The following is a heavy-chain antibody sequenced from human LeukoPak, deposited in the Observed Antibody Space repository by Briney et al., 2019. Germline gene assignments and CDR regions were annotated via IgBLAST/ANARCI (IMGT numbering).Heavy chain of an antibody. V-gene: IGHV3-30*18. D-gene: IGHD2-2*01. CDR3: AKCLLRADIVVVPAALYYYYGMDV. J-gene: IGHJ6*02. CDR1: GFTFSSYG. Sequence: GGSLRLSCAAAGFTFSSYGMHWVRQAPGKGLEWVAVISYDVSNKYYADSVKVRFTISRDNSKTPLYLQMNSLRAEDTAVYYCAKCLLRADIVVVPAALYYYYGMDVWGQGTTVTVSS. CDR2: ISYDVSNK.